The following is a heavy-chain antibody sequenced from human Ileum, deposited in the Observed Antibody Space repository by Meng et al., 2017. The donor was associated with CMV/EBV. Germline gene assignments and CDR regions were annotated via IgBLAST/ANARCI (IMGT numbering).Heavy chain of an antibody. V-gene: IGHV3-48*04. J-gene: IGHJ4*02. CDR1: GFTFSTYS. Sequence: ETLSLTCAASGFTFSTYSFNWVRQAPGKGLEWVSHTGNGVSTIGYADSVKGRFTISRDNAANSLYLQLNSLRVEDTAVYYCARDRNWAFDYWGQGILVTVSS. CDR2: TGNGVSTI. CDR3: ARDRNWAFDY. D-gene: IGHD3-16*01.